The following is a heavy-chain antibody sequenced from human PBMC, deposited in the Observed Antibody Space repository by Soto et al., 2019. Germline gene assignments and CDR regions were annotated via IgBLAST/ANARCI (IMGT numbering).Heavy chain of an antibody. V-gene: IGHV3-21*01. Sequence: EVQLVESGGGLVKPGGSLRLSCAASGFTFSSYSMNWVRQAPGKGLEWVSSISSSSSYIYYADSVKGRFTISRDNAKNSLYLQMNSLRAEDTAVYYCAREVSTYSGYDFDYWGQGTLVTVSS. CDR1: GFTFSSYS. CDR2: ISSSSSYI. CDR3: AREVSTYSGYDFDY. D-gene: IGHD5-12*01. J-gene: IGHJ4*02.